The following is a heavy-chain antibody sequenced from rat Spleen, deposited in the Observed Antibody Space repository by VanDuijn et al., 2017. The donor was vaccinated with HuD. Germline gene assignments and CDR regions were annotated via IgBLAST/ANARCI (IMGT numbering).Heavy chain of an antibody. V-gene: IGHV5-29*01. Sequence: EVQLVESGGGLVQPGRSLKLSCVASGFSFTNYGMAWVRQAPTKGLEWVATISNDGSSTYYRDSVKGRFIISRDNAKNSLYLQMDSLRSEDTATYYCASQRTLYYFDYWGQGVMVPVSS. D-gene: IGHD3-1*01. CDR3: ASQRTLYYFDY. CDR2: ISNDGSST. J-gene: IGHJ2*01. CDR1: GFSFTNYG.